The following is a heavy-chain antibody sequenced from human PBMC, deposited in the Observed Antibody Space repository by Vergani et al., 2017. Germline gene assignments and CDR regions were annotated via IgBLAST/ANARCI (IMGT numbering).Heavy chain of an antibody. CDR3: ARGGLGGYYYYGMDV. D-gene: IGHD3-16*01. J-gene: IGHJ6*02. Sequence: VQLLESGGGLVQPGRSLRLSCAASGFTFSSYAMHWVRQAPGKGLEWVAVISYDGSNKYYADSVKGRFTISRDNSKNTLYLQMNSLRAEDTAVYYCARGGLGGYYYYGMDVWGQGTTVTVSS. V-gene: IGHV3-30*07. CDR2: ISYDGSNK. CDR1: GFTFSSYA.